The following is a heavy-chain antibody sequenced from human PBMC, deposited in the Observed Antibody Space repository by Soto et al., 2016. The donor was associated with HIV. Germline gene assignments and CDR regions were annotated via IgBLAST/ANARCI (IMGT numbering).Heavy chain of an antibody. CDR3: SRAPGITIIRGVRKNHYYYGMDL. CDR2: IRSEAYGGTT. Sequence: EVQLVESGGGLVQPGRSLRLSCTASGFTFSDYAMSWVRQAPGKGLEWVGFIRSEAYGGTTEYATSVKGRFTISRDDSRRSAYLQMNSLKTEDTAVYYCSRAPGITIIRGVRKNHYYYGMDLWGQGTTVTVSS. V-gene: IGHV3-49*04. J-gene: IGHJ6*02. D-gene: IGHD3-10*01. CDR1: GFTFSDYA.